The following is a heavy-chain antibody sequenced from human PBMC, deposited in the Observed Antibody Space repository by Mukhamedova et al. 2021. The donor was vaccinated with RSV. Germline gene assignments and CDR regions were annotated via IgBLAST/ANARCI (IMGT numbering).Heavy chain of an antibody. V-gene: IGHV4-4*07. Sequence: TWGSTNYNPSVRSRVTMSMDTSKNQFFLRLDSVTAADTAVYYCARGGVVGASRPLDYWGQGTLVTVSS. CDR3: ARGGVVGASRPLDY. CDR2: TWGST. J-gene: IGHJ4*02. D-gene: IGHD1-26*01.